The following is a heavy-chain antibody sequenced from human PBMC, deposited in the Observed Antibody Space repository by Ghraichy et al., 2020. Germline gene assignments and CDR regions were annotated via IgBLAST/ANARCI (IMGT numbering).Heavy chain of an antibody. D-gene: IGHD3-22*01. CDR2: IYYSGST. V-gene: IGHV4-59*01. Sequence: SQTLSLTCTVSGGSISSFYWSWIRQPPGKGLEWIGYIYYSGSTNYNPSLKSRVTILVDTSKNQFSLKLSSVTAADTAVYYCARATYYYDSSGYYHYYFDYWGQGTLVTVSS. CDR1: GGSISSFY. J-gene: IGHJ4*02. CDR3: ARATYYYDSSGYYHYYFDY.